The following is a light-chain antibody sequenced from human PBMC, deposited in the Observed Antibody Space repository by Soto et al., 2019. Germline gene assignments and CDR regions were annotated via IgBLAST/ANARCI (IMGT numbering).Light chain of an antibody. CDR3: QQYGSSLPWT. J-gene: IGKJ1*01. CDR2: KAS. V-gene: IGKV1-5*03. Sequence: DIQMTQSPSTVSSSVGDVVTITCLASQSISSWLAWYQQKPGKAPNLLIYKASSLESGVPSRFSGSGSGTDFTLTIRRLEPADFAVYECQQYGSSLPWTFGKGTKV. CDR1: QSISSW.